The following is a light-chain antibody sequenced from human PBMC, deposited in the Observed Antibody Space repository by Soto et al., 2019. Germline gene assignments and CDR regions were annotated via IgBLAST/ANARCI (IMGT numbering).Light chain of an antibody. V-gene: IGKV3-20*01. J-gene: IGKJ1*01. CDR3: QHYGSSPRT. Sequence: EMVLTQSPGTLSLSPGERATLSCSASQSVSSSYLAWYQQKPGQAPRLLIYGASSRATGIPDRFSGSGSGTDFSLTISRLEPEDFAVYYCQHYGSSPRTFGPGTKVEVK. CDR2: GAS. CDR1: QSVSSSY.